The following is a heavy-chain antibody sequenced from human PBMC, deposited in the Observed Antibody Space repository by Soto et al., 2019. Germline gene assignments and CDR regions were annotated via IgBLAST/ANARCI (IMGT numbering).Heavy chain of an antibody. CDR3: ARGGYGDYYYYYGMDV. CDR1: GYTFTSYA. Sequence: AASVKVSCKASGYTFTSYAMHWVRQAPGQRLEWMGWINAGNGNTKYSQKFQGRVTITRDTSASTAYMELSSLRSEDTAVYYCARGGYGDYYYYYGMDVWGQGTTVTVSS. CDR2: INAGNGNT. V-gene: IGHV1-3*01. J-gene: IGHJ6*02. D-gene: IGHD4-17*01.